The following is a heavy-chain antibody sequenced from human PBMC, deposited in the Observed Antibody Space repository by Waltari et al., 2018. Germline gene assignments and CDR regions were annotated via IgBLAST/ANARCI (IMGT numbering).Heavy chain of an antibody. D-gene: IGHD1-26*01. J-gene: IGHJ4*02. V-gene: IGHV3-23*01. CDR1: GFTFSSHV. CDR3: AKGKGGVVGATNFDY. Sequence: ASGFTFSSHVMTWVRQAPGKGLEWVSAISDSGGTTYYADSVKGHFTISRDNSKNTLYLQMNSLRAEDTAVYYCAKGKGGVVGATNFDYWGQGTLVTVSS. CDR2: ISDSGGTT.